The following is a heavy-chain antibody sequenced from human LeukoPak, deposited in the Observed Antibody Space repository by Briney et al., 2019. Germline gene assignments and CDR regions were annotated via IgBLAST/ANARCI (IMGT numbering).Heavy chain of an antibody. V-gene: IGHV3-30*04. J-gene: IGHJ3*02. CDR2: ISDDGSNK. Sequence: GGSLRLSCAASGFTFSSYAMHWVRQAPGKELEWVAVISDDGSNKYYADSVKGRFTISRDNSKNTLYLQMNSLRGEDTAVYYCARVDDLDAFDMWGQGTMVTVSS. D-gene: IGHD2-2*03. CDR1: GFTFSSYA. CDR3: ARVDDLDAFDM.